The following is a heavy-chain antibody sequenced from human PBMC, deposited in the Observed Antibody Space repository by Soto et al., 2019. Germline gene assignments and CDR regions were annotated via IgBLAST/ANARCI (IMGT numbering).Heavy chain of an antibody. D-gene: IGHD2-15*01. Sequence: QVQLVESGGGVVQPGRSLRLSCAASGFTFSSYGMHWVRQAPGKGLEWVAVISYDGSNKYYADSVKGRFTISRDNSKNMLYLQMNSLRAEDTAVYYCAKALMVGDYYYYGFDVWGQGTTVTVSS. CDR3: AKALMVGDYYYYGFDV. CDR1: GFTFSSYG. CDR2: ISYDGSNK. J-gene: IGHJ6*02. V-gene: IGHV3-30*18.